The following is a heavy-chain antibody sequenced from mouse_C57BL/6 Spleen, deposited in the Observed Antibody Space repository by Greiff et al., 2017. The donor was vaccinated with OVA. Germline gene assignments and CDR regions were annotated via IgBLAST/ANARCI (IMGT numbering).Heavy chain of an antibody. CDR3: ARDWDGFDD. J-gene: IGHJ2*01. D-gene: IGHD4-1*01. CDR1: GYTFTSYG. V-gene: IGHV1-81*01. Sequence: VKLQESGAELARPGASVKLSCKASGYTFTSYGISWVKQRTGQGLEWIGEIYPRRGNTYYNEKFKGKATLTADKSSSTAYMELRSRTSEDTAGYVCARDWDGFDDGGQGTTLTVSS. CDR2: IYPRRGNT.